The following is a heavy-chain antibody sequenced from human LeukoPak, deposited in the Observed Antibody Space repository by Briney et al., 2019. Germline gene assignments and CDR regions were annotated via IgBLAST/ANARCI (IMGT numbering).Heavy chain of an antibody. V-gene: IGHV1-18*01. CDR1: GYTFTSYG. Sequence: GASVKVSCKASGYTFTSYGISWVRQAPGQGLEWMGRISAYNGNTNYAQKLQGRVTMTTDTSTSTAYMELRSLRSDDTAVYYCAREWTTVSPYYYYGMDVWGQGTTVTVSS. CDR2: ISAYNGNT. CDR3: AREWTTVSPYYYYGMDV. D-gene: IGHD4-11*01. J-gene: IGHJ6*02.